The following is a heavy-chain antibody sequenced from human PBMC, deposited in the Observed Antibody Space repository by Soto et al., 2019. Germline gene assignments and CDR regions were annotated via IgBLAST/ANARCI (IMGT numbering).Heavy chain of an antibody. CDR3: ARSGRHSSGWIDAFDI. CDR2: IYYSGST. CDR1: GGSISSGGYY. Sequence: SETLSLTCTVSGGSISSGGYYWSWIRQHPGKGLEWIGYIYYSGSTYYNPSLKSRVTISVDTSKNQFSLKLSSVTAADTAVYYCARSGRHSSGWIDAFDIWGQGTMVTVSS. D-gene: IGHD6-19*01. V-gene: IGHV4-31*03. J-gene: IGHJ3*02.